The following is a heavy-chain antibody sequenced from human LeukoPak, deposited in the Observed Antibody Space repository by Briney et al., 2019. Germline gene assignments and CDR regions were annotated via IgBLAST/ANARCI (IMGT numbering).Heavy chain of an antibody. J-gene: IGHJ6*03. V-gene: IGHV1-69*13. D-gene: IGHD3-3*01. CDR1: GGTFSSYA. CDR2: IIPIFGTA. Sequence: SVKVSCKASGGTFSSYAISWVRQAPGQGREWMGGIIPIFGTANYAQKFQGRVTITADESTSTAYMELSSLRSEDTAVYYCATGSLSITIFGVVITRYMDVWGKGTTVTVSS. CDR3: ATGSLSITIFGVVITRYMDV.